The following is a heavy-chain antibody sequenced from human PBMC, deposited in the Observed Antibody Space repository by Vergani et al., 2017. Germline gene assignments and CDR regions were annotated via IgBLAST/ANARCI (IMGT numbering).Heavy chain of an antibody. CDR2: FDPEDGET. Sequence: QVQLVQSGAEVKKPGASVKVSCKVSGYTLTELSMHWVRQAPGKGLEWMGGFDPEDGETIYAQKFQGRVTMTEDTSTDTAYMELSSLRSEDTAVYYCARGSLGYDFWSGYGAGAFDIWGQGTMVTVSS. D-gene: IGHD3-3*01. CDR1: GYTLTELS. CDR3: ARGSLGYDFWSGYGAGAFDI. V-gene: IGHV1-24*01. J-gene: IGHJ3*02.